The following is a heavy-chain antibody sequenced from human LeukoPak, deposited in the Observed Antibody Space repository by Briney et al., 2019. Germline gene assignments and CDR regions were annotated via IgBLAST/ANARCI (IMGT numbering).Heavy chain of an antibody. CDR3: ARVGSSGEFDS. CDR2: IHWNGDTT. V-gene: IGHV3-20*04. Sequence: GGSLRLSCTASGFTFDDYGMNWVRQAPGKGLEWISGIHWNGDTTNYAASVEGRFTISRDNAKNSLYLQMNSLRAEDTALYYCARVGSSGEFDSWGQGTLVIVSS. CDR1: GFTFDDYG. D-gene: IGHD3-22*01. J-gene: IGHJ4*02.